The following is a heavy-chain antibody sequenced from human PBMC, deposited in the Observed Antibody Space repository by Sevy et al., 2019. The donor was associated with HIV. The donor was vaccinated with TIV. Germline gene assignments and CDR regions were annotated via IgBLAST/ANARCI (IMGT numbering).Heavy chain of an antibody. V-gene: IGHV3-23*01. CDR2: IGGSAGST. D-gene: IGHD3-16*01. CDR1: GFTFSSYA. Sequence: GGSLRLSCAASGFTFSSYAMNWVRQAPGKGLQWVSGIGGSAGSTYYADSVKGRFSISRDNSKNTLYLLMDNLRAEDTDVYYCARRGESQRDLDYWGQGTLVTVSS. CDR3: ARRGESQRDLDY. J-gene: IGHJ4*02.